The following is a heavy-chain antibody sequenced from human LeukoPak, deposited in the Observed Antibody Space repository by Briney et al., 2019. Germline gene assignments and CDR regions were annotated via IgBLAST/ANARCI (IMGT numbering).Heavy chain of an antibody. CDR1: GGSISSYY. CDR3: ARHLPYSSSSQDYYYYMDV. D-gene: IGHD6-6*01. J-gene: IGHJ6*03. V-gene: IGHV4-59*08. CDR2: IYYSGST. Sequence: SETLSLTCTVSGGSISSYYWSWIRQPPGKGLEWIGYIYYSGSTNYNPSLKSRVTISVDTSKNQFSLKLSSVTAVDTAVYYCARHLPYSSSSQDYYYYMDVWGKGTTVTVSS.